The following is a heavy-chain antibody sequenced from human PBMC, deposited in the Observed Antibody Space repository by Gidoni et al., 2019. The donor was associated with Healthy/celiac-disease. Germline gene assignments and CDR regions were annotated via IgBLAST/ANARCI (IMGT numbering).Heavy chain of an antibody. CDR2: IFSNDEK. CDR1: GFSLSNARMG. Sequence: QVTLKESGPVLVNPTETLTMTCTVSGFSLSNARMGVSCIRQPPGKALEWLAHIFSNDEKSYSTSLKSRLTISKDTSKSQVVLTMTNMDPVDTATYYCARIRDYDILTGYPFDYWGQGTLVTVSS. D-gene: IGHD3-9*01. J-gene: IGHJ4*02. CDR3: ARIRDYDILTGYPFDY. V-gene: IGHV2-26*01.